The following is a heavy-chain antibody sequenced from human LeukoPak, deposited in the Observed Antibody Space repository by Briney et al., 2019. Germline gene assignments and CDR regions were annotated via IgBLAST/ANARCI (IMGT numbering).Heavy chain of an antibody. V-gene: IGHV3-21*01. J-gene: IGHJ4*02. Sequence: GGSLRLSCAASGFTFSGYSMNWVRQASGKGLEWVSSITSSSSYIYYADSVKGRFTISRDNAKNSLYLQMNSLRAEDTAVYYCARAHNWKYGSFDFWGQGTLVTVSS. CDR2: ITSSSSYI. D-gene: IGHD1-7*01. CDR3: ARAHNWKYGSFDF. CDR1: GFTFSGYS.